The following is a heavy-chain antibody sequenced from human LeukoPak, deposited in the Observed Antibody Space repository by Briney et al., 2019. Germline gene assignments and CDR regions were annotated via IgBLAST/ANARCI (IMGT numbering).Heavy chain of an antibody. CDR1: GGSISSYY. Sequence: SETLSLTCTVSGGSISSYYWSWIRQPAGKGLEWIGRIYTSGSPNYNPSLKSRVTMSVDTSKNQFSLKLSSVTAADTAVYYCAREPRGYCTNGVCYSNYYYYYMDVWGKGTTVTVSS. CDR3: AREPRGYCTNGVCYSNYYYYYMDV. J-gene: IGHJ6*03. CDR2: IYTSGSP. V-gene: IGHV4-4*07. D-gene: IGHD2-8*01.